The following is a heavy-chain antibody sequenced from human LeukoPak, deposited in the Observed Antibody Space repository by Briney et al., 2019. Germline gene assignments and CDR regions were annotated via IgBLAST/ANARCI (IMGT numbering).Heavy chain of an antibody. J-gene: IGHJ4*02. Sequence: GGSLRLSCAASGFSVSKNYMNWVRQAPGKGLEWVSVIYSGGSTYYADSVKGRFTIPRDTSKNTLYLQMNSLRAEDTAVYYCARDPPGGITIPYYFDYWGQGTLVTVSS. CDR1: GFSVSKNY. V-gene: IGHV3-66*01. CDR2: IYSGGST. D-gene: IGHD2-21*01. CDR3: ARDPPGGITIPYYFDY.